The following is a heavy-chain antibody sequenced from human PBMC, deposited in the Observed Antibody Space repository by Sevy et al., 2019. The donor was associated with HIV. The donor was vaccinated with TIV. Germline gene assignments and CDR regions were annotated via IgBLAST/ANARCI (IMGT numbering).Heavy chain of an antibody. CDR1: GGTFDTYS. CDR2: ITPFFGST. D-gene: IGHD5-18*01. CDR3: ARGITSMFGGGYYFDY. Sequence: ASVKVSCKASGGTFDTYSISWLRQAPGQGLEWMGGITPFFGSTNYAQKFQGRVTITADESTSTTYMELSSLRSEDTAVYFCARGITSMFGGGYYFDYWGQGTLVTVSS. J-gene: IGHJ4*02. V-gene: IGHV1-69*13.